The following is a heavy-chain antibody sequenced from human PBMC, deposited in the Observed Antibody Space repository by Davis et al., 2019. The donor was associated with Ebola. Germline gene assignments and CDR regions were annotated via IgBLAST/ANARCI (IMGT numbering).Heavy chain of an antibody. CDR3: ARDQYGDDAFDY. Sequence: SETLSLTCTVSGGSISGSSYYWGWIRQPPGKGLEWIGSIYYSGSTYYNPSLKSRVTISVDTSKNQFSLKLSSVTAADTAVYYCARDQYGDDAFDYWGQGTLVTVSS. J-gene: IGHJ4*02. V-gene: IGHV4-39*02. CDR1: GGSISGSSYY. CDR2: IYYSGST. D-gene: IGHD4-17*01.